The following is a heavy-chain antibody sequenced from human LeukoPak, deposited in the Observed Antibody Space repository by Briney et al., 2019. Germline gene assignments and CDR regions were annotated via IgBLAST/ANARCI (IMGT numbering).Heavy chain of an antibody. J-gene: IGHJ4*02. CDR1: GGSISSSY. D-gene: IGHD4-11*01. CDR2: IYYSGST. Sequence: SETLSLTCTVSGGSISSSYWSWIRQPPGKGLEWIGYIYYSGSTNYNPSLKSRVTISVDTSKNQFSLKLNSVTAADTAVYYCARQGPLTTAVTTRTNPFDYWGQGTQVTVSS. V-gene: IGHV4-59*08. CDR3: ARQGPLTTAVTTRTNPFDY.